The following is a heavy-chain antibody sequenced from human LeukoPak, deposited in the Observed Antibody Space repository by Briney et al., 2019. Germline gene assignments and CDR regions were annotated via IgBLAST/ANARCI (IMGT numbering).Heavy chain of an antibody. Sequence: SETLSLTCTVSGYSISSGYYWGWIRQPPGKGLEWIGSIYHSGRTFYNPSLKSRVTISVDTSKNQFSLKLSSVTAADTAVYYCATGYYGSGILWQGDAFDIWGQGTMVTVSS. J-gene: IGHJ3*02. CDR1: GYSISSGYY. CDR2: IYHSGRT. CDR3: ATGYYGSGILWQGDAFDI. D-gene: IGHD3-10*01. V-gene: IGHV4-38-2*02.